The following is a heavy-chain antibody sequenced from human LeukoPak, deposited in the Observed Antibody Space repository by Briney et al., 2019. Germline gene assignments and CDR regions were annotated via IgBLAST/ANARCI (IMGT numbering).Heavy chain of an antibody. CDR1: GGSISSYY. V-gene: IGHV4-59*01. Sequence: SETLSLTCTVSGGSISSYYWSWIRQPPGKGLEWIGYIYYSGSTNYNPSLKSRVTISVDTSKNQFSLKLSSVTAADTAVYYCARGRENLREDYWGQGTLATVSS. CDR2: IYYSGST. J-gene: IGHJ4*02. D-gene: IGHD1-26*01. CDR3: ARGRENLREDY.